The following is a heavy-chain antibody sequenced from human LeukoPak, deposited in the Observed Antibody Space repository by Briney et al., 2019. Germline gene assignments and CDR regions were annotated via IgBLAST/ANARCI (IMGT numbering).Heavy chain of an antibody. V-gene: IGHV3-74*01. CDR3: ARGGGYYDSSGYLDYFDY. J-gene: IGHJ4*02. D-gene: IGHD3-22*01. CDR2: INSDGSST. Sequence: PGGSLRLSCAASAFTFSSYWMHRVRQAPGKGLVWVSRINSDGSSTSYADSVKGRFTISRDNAKNSLYLQMNSLRAEDTAVYYCARGGGYYDSSGYLDYFDYWGQGTLVTVSS. CDR1: AFTFSSYW.